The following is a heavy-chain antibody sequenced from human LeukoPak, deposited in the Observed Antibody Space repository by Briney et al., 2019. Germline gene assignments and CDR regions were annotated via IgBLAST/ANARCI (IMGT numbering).Heavy chain of an antibody. CDR2: INHSGST. V-gene: IGHV4-34*01. D-gene: IGHD2-21*02. Sequence: SETLSLTCAVYGGFFSGYYWSWIRQPPGKGLEWIGEINHSGSTNYNPSLKSRVTISVDTSKNQFSLKLSSVTAAATAVYYCSRGVPGVTSYYYIDLGPKETTLTVSS. CDR3: SRGVPGVTSYYYIDL. J-gene: IGHJ6*03. CDR1: GGFFSGYY.